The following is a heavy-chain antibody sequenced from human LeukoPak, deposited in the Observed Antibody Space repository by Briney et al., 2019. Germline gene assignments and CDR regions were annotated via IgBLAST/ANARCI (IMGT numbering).Heavy chain of an antibody. V-gene: IGHV3-74*01. D-gene: IGHD1-26*01. CDR2: INSDGSST. CDR1: GFTFNTYW. CDR3: TKGGAVGFDS. J-gene: IGHJ4*02. Sequence: GGSLRLSCAASGFTFNTYWMHWVRQSPGKGLVWVSRINSDGSSTTYADSVKGRFTISRDNAKNTVYLQMNSLRDEDTAVYYCTKGGAVGFDSWGQGTVVTVSS.